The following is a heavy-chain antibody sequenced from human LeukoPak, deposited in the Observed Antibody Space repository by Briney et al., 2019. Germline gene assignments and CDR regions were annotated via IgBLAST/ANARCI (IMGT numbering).Heavy chain of an antibody. CDR2: IIPIFGTA. Sequence: SVKVSCKASGGTFSSYAISWVRQAPGQGLEWMGGIIPIFGTANYAQKFQGRVTITADESTSTAYMELSSLRSKDTAVYYCARGEFPTVPSEYYFDYWGQGTLVTVSS. CDR1: GGTFSSYA. V-gene: IGHV1-69*01. J-gene: IGHJ4*02. CDR3: ARGEFPTVPSEYYFDY. D-gene: IGHD4-17*01.